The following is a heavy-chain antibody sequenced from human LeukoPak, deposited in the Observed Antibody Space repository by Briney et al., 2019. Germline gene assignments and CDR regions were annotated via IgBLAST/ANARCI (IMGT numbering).Heavy chain of an antibody. CDR3: AREVDY. J-gene: IGHJ4*02. CDR2: ISYDGSNK. Sequence: PGRSLRLSCAASGFTFSSYAMRWVRQAPGKGLEWVAVISYDGSNKYYADSVKGRFTISRDNSKNTLYLQMNSLRAEDTAVYYCAREVDYWGQGTLVTVSS. V-gene: IGHV3-30-3*01. CDR1: GFTFSSYA.